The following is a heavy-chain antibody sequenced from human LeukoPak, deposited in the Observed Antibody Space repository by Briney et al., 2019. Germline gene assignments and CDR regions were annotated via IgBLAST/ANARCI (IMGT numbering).Heavy chain of an antibody. Sequence: SETLSLTCTVSGGSISSYYWSWIRQPPGKGLEWIGYIYYSGNTNYNPSLKSRVTISVDTSKNQFSLKLSSVTAADTAVYYCARANPDYCSGGSCYHTYYYYYMDVWGKGTTVTVSS. CDR1: GGSISSYY. V-gene: IGHV4-59*01. CDR2: IYYSGNT. CDR3: ARANPDYCSGGSCYHTYYYYYMDV. D-gene: IGHD2-15*01. J-gene: IGHJ6*03.